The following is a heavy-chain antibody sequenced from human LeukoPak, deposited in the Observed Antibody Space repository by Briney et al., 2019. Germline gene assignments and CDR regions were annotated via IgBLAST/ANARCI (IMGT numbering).Heavy chain of an antibody. V-gene: IGHV1-69*04. CDR2: IIPILGIA. CDR3: ATILTDYGGNPSDY. Sequence: GASVKVSCKASGGTFSSYAISWVRQAPGQGLEWMGRIIPILGIANYAQKFQGRVTITADKSTSTAYMELSSLRSEDTAVYYCATILTDYGGNPSDYWGQGTLVTVSS. CDR1: GGTFSSYA. J-gene: IGHJ4*02. D-gene: IGHD4-17*01.